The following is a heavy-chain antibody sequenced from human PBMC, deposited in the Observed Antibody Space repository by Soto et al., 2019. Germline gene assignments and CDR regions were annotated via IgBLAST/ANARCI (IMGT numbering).Heavy chain of an antibody. CDR1: GYTFTSYG. V-gene: IGHV1-18*04. J-gene: IGHJ4*02. Sequence: QVQLVQSGAEVKKPGASVKVSCKDSGYTFTSYGISWVRQAPGQGLEWMGWISAYHGNTNYAQKLQGRVTMTTDTSPSTADMELRSLRSDDTAVYYCARPYEWVRGVINPHLDYGGQGTLVTVSS. CDR3: ARPYEWVRGVINPHLDY. CDR2: ISAYHGNT. D-gene: IGHD3-10*01.